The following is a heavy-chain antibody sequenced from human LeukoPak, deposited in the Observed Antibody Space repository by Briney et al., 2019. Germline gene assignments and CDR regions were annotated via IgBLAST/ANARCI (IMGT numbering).Heavy chain of an antibody. CDR1: GGSFSGYY. Sequence: PSETLSLTCAVYGGSFSGYYWSWIRQPPGKGLEWIGEINHSGSTNYNPSLKSRVTISVDTSKNQFSLKLSSVTAADTAVYYCASGGYSYGFSSGSFDPWGQGTLVTVSS. J-gene: IGHJ5*02. CDR3: ASGGYSYGFSSGSFDP. V-gene: IGHV4-34*01. D-gene: IGHD5-18*01. CDR2: INHSGST.